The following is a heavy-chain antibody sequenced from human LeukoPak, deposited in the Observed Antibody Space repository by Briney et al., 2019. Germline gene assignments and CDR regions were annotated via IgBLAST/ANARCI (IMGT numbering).Heavy chain of an antibody. CDR1: GGSISSGGYY. CDR3: AREAIYDSSGYYHEPNFDY. V-gene: IGHV4-31*03. D-gene: IGHD3-22*01. J-gene: IGHJ4*02. Sequence: SETLSLTCTVSGGSISSGGYYWSWIRQHPGKGLEWIGYIYYSGSAYYNPSLKSRVTISVDTSKNQFSLKLSSVTAADTAVYYCAREAIYDSSGYYHEPNFDYWGQGTLVTVSS. CDR2: IYYSGSA.